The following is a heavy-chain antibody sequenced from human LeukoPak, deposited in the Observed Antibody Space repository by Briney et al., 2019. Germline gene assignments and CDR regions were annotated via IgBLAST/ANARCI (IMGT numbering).Heavy chain of an antibody. CDR1: GGSISSYY. D-gene: IGHD2-2*01. J-gene: IGHJ3*02. Sequence: SETLSLTCTVSGGSISSYYWSWIRQPPGKGLEWIGYIYYSGSTNYNPSLKRRVTISIDTSKNQFSLKLSSVTAADTAVYYCARESVVDSRAFDIWGQGTMVTVSS. CDR3: ARESVVDSRAFDI. V-gene: IGHV4-59*01. CDR2: IYYSGST.